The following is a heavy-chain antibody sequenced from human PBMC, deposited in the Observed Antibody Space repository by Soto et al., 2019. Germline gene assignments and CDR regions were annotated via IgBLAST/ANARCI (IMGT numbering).Heavy chain of an antibody. CDR2: IYYSGST. CDR3: ARADSSGYYVTGPWFDP. D-gene: IGHD3-22*01. V-gene: IGHV4-59*08. CDR1: GGSISSYY. Sequence: SETLSLTCTVSGGSISSYYWSWIRQPPGKGLEWIGYIYYSGSTNYNPSLKSRVTISVDTSKNQFSLKLSSVTAADTAVYYCARADSSGYYVTGPWFDPWGQGTLVTVSS. J-gene: IGHJ5*02.